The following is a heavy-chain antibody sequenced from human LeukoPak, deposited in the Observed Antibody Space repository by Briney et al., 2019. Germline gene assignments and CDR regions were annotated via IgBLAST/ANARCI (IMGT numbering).Heavy chain of an antibody. CDR1: GFTFSSYA. D-gene: IGHD6-19*01. CDR3: AKAVLGSGWSKNDY. V-gene: IGHV3-23*01. J-gene: IGHJ4*02. Sequence: GSLRLSCAASGFTFSSYAMSWVRQAPGKGLEWVSTIRGSGGSTYYADSVKGRFTISRDNSKNTLYLQMNSLRAEDTAVYYCAKAVLGSGWSKNDYWGQGTLVTVSS. CDR2: IRGSGGST.